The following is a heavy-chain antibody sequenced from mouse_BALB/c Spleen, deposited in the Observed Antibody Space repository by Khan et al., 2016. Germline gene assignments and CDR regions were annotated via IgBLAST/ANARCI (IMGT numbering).Heavy chain of an antibody. J-gene: IGHJ2*01. V-gene: IGHV1-9*01. Sequence: QVLLQQSGAELMKPGASVKISCNATGYTFSSYWLEWVKQRPGHGLEWIGAILPGSDSTNYDEKFKGKATFTADTSSNTAYMKVSGLTSEDSTVYYCASARLYFDYWSQGATLTNSS. CDR2: ILPGSDST. CDR3: ASARLYFDY. D-gene: IGHD3-2*02. CDR1: GYTFSSYW.